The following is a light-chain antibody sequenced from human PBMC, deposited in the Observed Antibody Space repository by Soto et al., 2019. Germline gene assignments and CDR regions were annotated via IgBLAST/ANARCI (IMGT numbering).Light chain of an antibody. CDR3: QQAASFPIT. CDR2: TAS. V-gene: IGKV1-12*01. CDR1: QGIYTW. J-gene: IGKJ5*01. Sequence: IHIPPSHSSVSAALGAGVTITCRASQGIYTWLAWYQQKPGKAPNLLIYTASSLQSGVPSRFSGTGSGTEFTLTINTLQPEDFATYYCQQAASFPITFGQGTRLEI.